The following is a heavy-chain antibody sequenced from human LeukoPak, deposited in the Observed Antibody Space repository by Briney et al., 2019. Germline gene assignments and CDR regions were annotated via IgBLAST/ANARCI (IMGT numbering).Heavy chain of an antibody. V-gene: IGHV6-1*01. D-gene: IGHD3-10*01. CDR2: TYYRPKWYN. Sequence: PSQTLSLTCAISGDSVSSNSAAWNWIRQSPSRGLEWLGRTYYRPKWYNDYAVSVKSRITINPDTSKNQFSLQLNSVTPEDRAVYSCASSYGSGSYYNEQSVVEYVWPEYGAFDIWGQRTMVTVSS. J-gene: IGHJ3*02. CDR3: ASSYGSGSYYNEQSVVEYVWPEYGAFDI. CDR1: GDSVSSNSAA.